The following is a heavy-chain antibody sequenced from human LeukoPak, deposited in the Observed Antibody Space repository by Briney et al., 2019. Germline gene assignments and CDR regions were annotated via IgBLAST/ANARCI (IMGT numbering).Heavy chain of an antibody. D-gene: IGHD5-12*01. Sequence: PGGSLRLSCAASGFTFSDYSMDWVRQTPGGGLEWVSYISDTGHAIYYADSVKGRFTISRDNAKNSLYLQMNSLRAEDTAVYYCARDQGGWLRLVVGFDYWGQGTLVTVSS. CDR3: ARDQGGWLRLVVGFDY. CDR1: GFTFSDYS. J-gene: IGHJ4*02. CDR2: ISDTGHAI. V-gene: IGHV3-48*04.